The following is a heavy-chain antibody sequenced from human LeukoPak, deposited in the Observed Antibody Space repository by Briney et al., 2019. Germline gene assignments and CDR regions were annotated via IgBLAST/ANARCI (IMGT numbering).Heavy chain of an antibody. CDR1: GGSISSADHY. J-gene: IGHJ5*02. CDR3: ARVKSYYDSSGYSGEDRWSDP. CDR2: IYYSGST. V-gene: IGHV4-30-4*08. D-gene: IGHD3-22*01. Sequence: PSQTLSLTCTVSGGSISSADHYWSWIRQPPGKGLEWIGHIYYSGSTYYNPSLKSRVYISVDTSKNQFSLKLSSVTAADTAVYHCARVKSYYDSSGYSGEDRWSDPWGQGTLVTVSS.